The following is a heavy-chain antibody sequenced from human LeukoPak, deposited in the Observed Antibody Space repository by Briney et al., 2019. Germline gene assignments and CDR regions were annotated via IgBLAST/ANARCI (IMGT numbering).Heavy chain of an antibody. CDR3: ARDYELGKNYYYYYMDV. D-gene: IGHD3-16*01. J-gene: IGHJ6*03. V-gene: IGHV1-46*01. CDR1: GYSFTSYY. CDR2: INPSGGST. Sequence: GASVKVSCKASGYSFTSYYMRWVRQAPGQGLEWMGIINPSGGSTSYAQKFQGRVTMTRDMSTSTVYMELSSLRSEDTAVYYCARDYELGKNYYYYYMDVWGKGTTVTVSS.